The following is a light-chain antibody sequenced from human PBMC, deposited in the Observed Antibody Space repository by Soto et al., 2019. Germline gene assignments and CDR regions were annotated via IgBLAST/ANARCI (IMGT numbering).Light chain of an antibody. V-gene: IGLV1-40*01. CDR3: QSYDSSLSGYV. CDR2: ENN. Sequence: QSVLTQPPSVSAVPGQRVTISCTGSSSNIGAGYEAHWYQQVPGTAPKLLIYENNNRPSGVPDRFSGSKSGTSASLAITGLQAEDEAEYYCQSYDSSLSGYVFGTGTKLTVL. CDR1: SSNIGAGYE. J-gene: IGLJ1*01.